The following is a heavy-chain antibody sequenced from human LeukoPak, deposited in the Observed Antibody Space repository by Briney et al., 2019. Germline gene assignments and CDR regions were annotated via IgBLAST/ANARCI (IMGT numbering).Heavy chain of an antibody. CDR3: ATAGTSPRGPLGYCSSTSCYEHYYYGMDV. D-gene: IGHD2-2*01. CDR2: INHSGST. J-gene: IGHJ6*02. Sequence: SETLPLTCAVYGGFFSGYYWSWIRQPPGKGLEWIGEINHSGSTNYNPSLKSRVTISVDTSKNQFSLKLSSVTAADTAVYYCATAGTSPRGPLGYCSSTSCYEHYYYGMDVWGQGTTVTVSS. CDR1: GGFFSGYY. V-gene: IGHV4-34*01.